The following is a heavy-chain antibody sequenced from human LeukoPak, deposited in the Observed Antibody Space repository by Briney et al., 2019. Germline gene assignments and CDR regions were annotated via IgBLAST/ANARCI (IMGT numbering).Heavy chain of an antibody. Sequence: PSETLSLTCTVSGGSISRNYWNWIRQPPGKGLEWIGNIYYSETTNYNPSLKSRVSISVDTSKNLLSLKLSSVTAADTAVYYCARGSTSILWGRGTLVSFSS. D-gene: IGHD2/OR15-2a*01. J-gene: IGHJ2*01. CDR1: GGSISRNY. V-gene: IGHV4-59*01. CDR3: ARGSTSIL. CDR2: IYYSETT.